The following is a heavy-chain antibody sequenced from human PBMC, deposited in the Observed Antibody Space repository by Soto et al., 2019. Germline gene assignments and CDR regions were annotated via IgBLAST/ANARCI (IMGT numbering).Heavy chain of an antibody. CDR2: INNGGVT. V-gene: IGHV3-23*01. CDR3: ARDGPEGRVGDY. J-gene: IGHJ4*02. Sequence: ESGGDFVQPGGSLRLSCAASGFPFSNYGMTWVRQAPGKGLEWVSTINNGGVTYYADSVKGRFTISRDNSDNTLFLQMSSLTDEDTAVYSCARDGPEGRVGDYWGQGTLVTVPS. CDR1: GFPFSNYG.